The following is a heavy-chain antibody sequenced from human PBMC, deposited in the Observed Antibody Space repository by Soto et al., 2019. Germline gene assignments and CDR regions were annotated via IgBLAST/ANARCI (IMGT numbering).Heavy chain of an antibody. CDR3: ARAGGDLLYYYYYYMDV. Sequence: QLQLQESGPGLVKPSQTLSLTCTVSGGSISSGGYYWSWIRQHPGKGLEWIGYIYYSGSTYYNPSLKSRVTLSVDTSKHQFSLKLSSVTAADTAVYYCARAGGDLLYYYYYYMDVWGKGTTVTVSS. V-gene: IGHV4-31*03. J-gene: IGHJ6*03. D-gene: IGHD4-17*01. CDR1: GGSISSGGYY. CDR2: IYYSGST.